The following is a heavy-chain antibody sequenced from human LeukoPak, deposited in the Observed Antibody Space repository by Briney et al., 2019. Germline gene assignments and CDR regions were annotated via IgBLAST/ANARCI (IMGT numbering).Heavy chain of an antibody. V-gene: IGHV1-8*01. J-gene: IGHJ4*02. CDR3: ARAHFPAYYYDSSGYYYI. CDR2: MNPNGGNT. CDR1: GYTFTSYD. Sequence: ASVKVSCKASGYTFTSYDINWVRQATGQGLEWMGWMNPNGGNTGYAQKFQGRVTMTRNTSISTAYMELSSLRSEDTAVYYCARAHFPAYYYDSSGYYYIWGQGTLVTVSS. D-gene: IGHD3-22*01.